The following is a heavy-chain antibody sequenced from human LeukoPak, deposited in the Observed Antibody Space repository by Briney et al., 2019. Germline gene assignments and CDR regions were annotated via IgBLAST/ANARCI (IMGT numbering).Heavy chain of an antibody. D-gene: IGHD2-2*02. CDR3: AKPDWSSTSCYTLDA. J-gene: IGHJ5*02. V-gene: IGHV3-23*01. CDR1: GFTFSSYI. Sequence: GGALRLSCAASGFTFSSYIMRGVRQAPGKGLEWVSAISGSGDSTYYADSVKGRFTISRDNTKNTLYLQMNSLRAEDTAVYYCAKPDWSSTSCYTLDAWGQGTLVTVSS. CDR2: ISGSGDST.